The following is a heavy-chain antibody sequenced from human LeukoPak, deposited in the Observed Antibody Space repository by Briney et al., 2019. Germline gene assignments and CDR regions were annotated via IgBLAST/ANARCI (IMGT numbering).Heavy chain of an antibody. J-gene: IGHJ3*02. V-gene: IGHV3-7*01. CDR2: IKEDGTGT. D-gene: IGHD6-13*01. Sequence: GGSLRLSCAASGFMFSSNWMSWVRLAPGKGLEWVANIKEDGTGTYYVDSVKGRFTISRDNAKNSLYLQMNSLRAEDTAVYYCARDSSSWYSVDDAFDIWGQGTMVTVSS. CDR1: GFMFSSNW. CDR3: ARDSSSWYSVDDAFDI.